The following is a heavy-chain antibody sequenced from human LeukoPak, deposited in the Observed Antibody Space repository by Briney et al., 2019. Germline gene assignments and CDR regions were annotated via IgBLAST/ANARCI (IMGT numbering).Heavy chain of an antibody. CDR2: FDPEDGET. CDR1: GYTLTELS. D-gene: IGHD6-13*01. CDR3: ATRGSSRIAAAHWFDP. V-gene: IGHV1-24*01. Sequence: ASVKVSCKVSGYTLTELSMHWVRQAPGKGLGWMGGFDPEDGETIYAQKFQGRVTMTEDTSTDTAYMELSSLRSEDTAVYYCATRGSSRIAAAHWFDPWGQGTLVTVSS. J-gene: IGHJ5*02.